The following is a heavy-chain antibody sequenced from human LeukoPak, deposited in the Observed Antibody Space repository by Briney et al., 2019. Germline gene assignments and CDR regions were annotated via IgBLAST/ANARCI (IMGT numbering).Heavy chain of an antibody. V-gene: IGHV4-34*01. CDR3: ARGSRLVKGNNWFDP. CDR1: GGSFSGYY. D-gene: IGHD6-25*01. Sequence: SETLSLTCAVYGGSFSGYYWSWIRQPPGKGLEWIGEINHSGSTNYNPSLKSRVTISVDTSKNQFSLKLSSVTAADTAVYYCARGSRLVKGNNWFDPWGQGTLVTVSS. CDR2: INHSGST. J-gene: IGHJ5*02.